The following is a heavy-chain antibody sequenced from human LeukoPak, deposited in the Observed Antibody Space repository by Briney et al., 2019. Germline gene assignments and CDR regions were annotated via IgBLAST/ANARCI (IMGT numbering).Heavy chain of an antibody. Sequence: SETLSLTCTVSGGSLSSSSYYWGWIRQPPGKGLEWVGSIYYSGSTYYNPSLKSRVTISVDTSKNQFSLKLSSVTAADTAVYYCARRDSSGWYYFDYWGQGTLVTVSS. CDR1: GGSLSSSSYY. CDR3: ARRDSSGWYYFDY. D-gene: IGHD6-19*01. J-gene: IGHJ4*02. CDR2: IYYSGST. V-gene: IGHV4-39*01.